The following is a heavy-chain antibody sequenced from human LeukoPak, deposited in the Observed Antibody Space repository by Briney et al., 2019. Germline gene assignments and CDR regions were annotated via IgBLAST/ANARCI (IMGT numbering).Heavy chain of an antibody. Sequence: TGGSLRLSCAASGFTFSDYYMSWIRQAPGKGLEWVSYISSSGSTIYYADSVKGRFTISRDNAKNSLSLQMNSLRAEDTAIYYCARGNTNYGGYFDYWGQGTLVTVSS. J-gene: IGHJ4*02. V-gene: IGHV3-11*04. CDR1: GFTFSDYY. CDR3: ARGNTNYGGYFDY. CDR2: ISSSGSTI. D-gene: IGHD4-23*01.